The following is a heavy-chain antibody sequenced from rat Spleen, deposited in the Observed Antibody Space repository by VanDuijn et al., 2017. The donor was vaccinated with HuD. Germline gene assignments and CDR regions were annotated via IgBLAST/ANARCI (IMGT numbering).Heavy chain of an antibody. CDR1: DFTFSHYY. Sequence: EVQLVESGGGLVQPGRSMKLSCAASDFTFSHYYMAWVRQAPTKGLEWVASISTGGGNTYYRDSVKGRFTISRDNAKSTLYLQMDSLRSEDTATYYCARHEVYYGLWDYWGQGVMVTVSS. D-gene: IGHD1-6*01. J-gene: IGHJ2*01. V-gene: IGHV5-25*01. CDR2: ISTGGGNT. CDR3: ARHEVYYGLWDY.